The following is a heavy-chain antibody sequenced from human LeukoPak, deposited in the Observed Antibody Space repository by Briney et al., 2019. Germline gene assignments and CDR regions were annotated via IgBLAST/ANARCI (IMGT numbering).Heavy chain of an antibody. CDR2: IIPIFGTA. D-gene: IGHD3-3*01. Sequence: SVKVSCKASVGTFSSYAISWVRQAPGQGLEWMGGIIPIFGTANYAQKFQGRVTITTDESTSTAYMELSSLRSEDTAVYYCARDRELRFLEMAAWGKGTTVTVSS. CDR3: ARDRELRFLEMAA. V-gene: IGHV1-69*05. J-gene: IGHJ6*04. CDR1: VGTFSSYA.